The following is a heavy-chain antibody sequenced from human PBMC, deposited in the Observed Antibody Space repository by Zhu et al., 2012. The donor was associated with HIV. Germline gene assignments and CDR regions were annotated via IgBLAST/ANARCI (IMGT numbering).Heavy chain of an antibody. V-gene: IGHV3-43*01. D-gene: IGHD6-13*01. Sequence: EVQLVESGGVVVQPGGSLRLSCAASGFTFDDYTMHWVRQAPGKGLEWVSLISWDGGSTYYADSVKGRFTISRGNSKNSLYLQMNSLRTEDTALYYCAKDGEQLVRSNLGPYGMDVWGQGTTVAVSS. J-gene: IGHJ6*02. CDR2: ISWDGGST. CDR3: AKDGEQLVRSNLGPYGMDV. CDR1: GFTFDDYT.